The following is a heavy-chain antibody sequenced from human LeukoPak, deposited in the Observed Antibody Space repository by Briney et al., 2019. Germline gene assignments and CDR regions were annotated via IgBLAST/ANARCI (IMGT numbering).Heavy chain of an antibody. CDR3: AKDPSGGSYASFDY. D-gene: IGHD1-26*01. V-gene: IGHV3-23*01. J-gene: IGHJ4*02. Sequence: GGSLRLSCAASGFTFSSYAMSWGSQAPGKGLEWVSAISGSGGSTYYADSVKGRFTISRDNSKNTLYLQMNSLRAEDTAVYYCAKDPSGGSYASFDYWGQGTLVTVSS. CDR1: GFTFSSYA. CDR2: ISGSGGST.